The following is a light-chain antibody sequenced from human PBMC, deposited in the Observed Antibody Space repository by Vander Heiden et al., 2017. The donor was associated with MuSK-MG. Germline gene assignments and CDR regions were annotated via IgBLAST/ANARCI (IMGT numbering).Light chain of an antibody. J-gene: IGKJ2*01. CDR3: QQRSTWPPYT. CDR2: DAS. Sequence: EIVLTQSPATLSLSPGERATLSCRASQSVSSYLAWYQQKPGQAPRLLIYDASNRATGIPARFSGSGSGTDFTLTMSSLEPEDFAVYYCQQRSTWPPYTFGQGTKLEIK. V-gene: IGKV3-11*01. CDR1: QSVSSY.